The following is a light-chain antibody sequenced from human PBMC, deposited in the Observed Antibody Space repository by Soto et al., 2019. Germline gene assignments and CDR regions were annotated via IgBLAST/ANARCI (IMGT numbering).Light chain of an antibody. CDR3: SSYGGSNNYVV. CDR1: SSDVGGYNS. Sequence: QSVLTQPPSASGSPGQSVTISCTGTSSDVGGYNSVSWYQQHPGKAPKVMIYEVSKRPSGVPDRISGSKSGNTAALTVSGLQAGDEADYYCSSYGGSNNYVVFGGGTKLTVL. CDR2: EVS. V-gene: IGLV2-8*01. J-gene: IGLJ2*01.